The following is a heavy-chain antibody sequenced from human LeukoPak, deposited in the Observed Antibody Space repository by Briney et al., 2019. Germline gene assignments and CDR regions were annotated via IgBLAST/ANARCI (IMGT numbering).Heavy chain of an antibody. D-gene: IGHD3-10*01. CDR2: ISAYNGHT. CDR1: GYTFTSYG. Sequence: GASVKVSCKASGYTFTSYGISWVRQAPGQGLERMGWISAYNGHTNYAQKLQGRVTMTTDTSTSTAYMELRSLRSDDTAVYYCAREALLWFGELTSVDYWGQGTLVTVSS. V-gene: IGHV1-18*01. J-gene: IGHJ4*02. CDR3: AREALLWFGELTSVDY.